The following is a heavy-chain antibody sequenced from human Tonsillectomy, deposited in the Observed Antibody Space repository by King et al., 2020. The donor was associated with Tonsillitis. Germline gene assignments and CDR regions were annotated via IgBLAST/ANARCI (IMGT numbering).Heavy chain of an antibody. J-gene: IGHJ4*02. CDR1: GFTFSSYD. V-gene: IGHV3-33*05. D-gene: IGHD5-24*01. Sequence: VQLVESGGGVVQPGRSLRLSCAASGFTFSSYDMYWVRQAPGKGLEWVAVISYDGSNTYYADSVTGRFTISRDNSKNTLYLQMHSLRAEDTAVYYCARDRDGYIFDYWGQGTLVTVSS. CDR2: ISYDGSNT. CDR3: ARDRDGYIFDY.